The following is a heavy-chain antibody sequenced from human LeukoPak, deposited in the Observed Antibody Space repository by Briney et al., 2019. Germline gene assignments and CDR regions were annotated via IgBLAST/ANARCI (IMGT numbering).Heavy chain of an antibody. Sequence: SETLSLTCSVSGGSIRSTTYYWGWIRQPPGKGLEWIGSIYYSGNTYYSPSLMSRVTISVDTSKNQFSLNLSSVTATDTAVYFCARAPHFFDTSGSRYYFDYWGQGALVTVSS. V-gene: IGHV4-39*07. D-gene: IGHD3-22*01. CDR3: ARAPHFFDTSGSRYYFDY. J-gene: IGHJ4*02. CDR2: IYYSGNT. CDR1: GGSIRSTTYY.